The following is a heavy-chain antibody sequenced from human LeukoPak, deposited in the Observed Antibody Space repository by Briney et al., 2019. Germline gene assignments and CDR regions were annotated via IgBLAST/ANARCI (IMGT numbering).Heavy chain of an antibody. CDR3: ASDIVAPGLHFEY. D-gene: IGHD6-13*01. Sequence: PGGSLRLSCAASGFSFSRYAMSWVRQAPGRGLEWVSTISSSGASTYYADSVRGRFTISRDNAKNSLYLQMNSLRAEDTAVYYCASDIVAPGLHFEYWGQGTLVTVSS. J-gene: IGHJ4*02. V-gene: IGHV3-23*01. CDR1: GFSFSRYA. CDR2: ISSSGAST.